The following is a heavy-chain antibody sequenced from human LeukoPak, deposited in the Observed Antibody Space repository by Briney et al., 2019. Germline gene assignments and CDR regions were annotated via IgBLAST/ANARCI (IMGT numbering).Heavy chain of an antibody. V-gene: IGHV1-2*06. Sequence: ASVKVSCKASGYTFTGYYIHWVRQAPGQGLEWMGRINPNSGGTKYAQKFQGRVTMTRDTSISTAYMGLSRLRSDDTAVYYCAKGRVVAGTKSLTYNWFDPWGQGTLVTVSS. CDR3: AKGRVVAGTKSLTYNWFDP. D-gene: IGHD6-19*01. CDR2: INPNSGGT. CDR1: GYTFTGYY. J-gene: IGHJ5*02.